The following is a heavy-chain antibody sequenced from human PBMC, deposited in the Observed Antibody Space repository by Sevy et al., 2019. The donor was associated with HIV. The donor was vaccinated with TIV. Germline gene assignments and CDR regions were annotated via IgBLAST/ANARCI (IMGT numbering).Heavy chain of an antibody. V-gene: IGHV3-7*01. CDR2: IKQDGSET. Sequence: GGSLRLSCAASGFTCSSYWMSWIRQAPGKGLEWVANIKQDGSETYYVDSVKGRFTISRDNAKNSLYLQMNSLRADDTAVYYCARGKSYYGSGTYYFDYWGQRTLVTVSS. CDR1: GFTCSSYW. J-gene: IGHJ4*02. D-gene: IGHD3-10*01. CDR3: ARGKSYYGSGTYYFDY.